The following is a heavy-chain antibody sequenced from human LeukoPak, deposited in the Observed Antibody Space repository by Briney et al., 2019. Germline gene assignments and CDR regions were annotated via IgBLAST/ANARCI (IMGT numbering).Heavy chain of an antibody. CDR2: IYPDDSNT. D-gene: IGHD2-21*02. CDR1: GYSFTTHW. V-gene: IGHV5-51*01. Sequence: GESLKISCKGSGYSFTTHWIGWVRQMPGKGLEWMGIIYPDDSNTRYSPSFQGQVTLSADKSINTAYLQWSSLRASDTAIYYCARFRCGGDCHSDFWGQGTLVTVAS. CDR3: ARFRCGGDCHSDF. J-gene: IGHJ4*02.